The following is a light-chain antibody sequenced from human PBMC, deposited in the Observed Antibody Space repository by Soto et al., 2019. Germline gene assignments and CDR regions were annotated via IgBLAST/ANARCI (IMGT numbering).Light chain of an antibody. V-gene: IGLV2-23*01. J-gene: IGLJ1*01. CDR3: CSYASRDTYV. CDR2: EAN. Sequence: QSVLAQPASVSGSPGQSITISCTGTNSDVGSYNLVSWYQQHPGKAPKLIIYEANKRPSGISNRFSGSESGNTASLTISGLQAEDEADYYCCSYASRDTYVFGTGTKLTVL. CDR1: NSDVGSYNL.